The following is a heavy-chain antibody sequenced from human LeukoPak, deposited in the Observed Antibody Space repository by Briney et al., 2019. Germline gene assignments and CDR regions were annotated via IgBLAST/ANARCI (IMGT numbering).Heavy chain of an antibody. CDR1: ATSLSRFR. D-gene: IGHD3-10*01. Sequence: SETLSLTCTVSATSLSRFRGTWFRQPAGKRPEWIGLIYSNGAATLNPSLRSRVAMSVDLVKNQLFLKVASVTAADTAIYYCARKDGDYWGQGTLVTVSS. V-gene: IGHV4-4*07. CDR2: IYSNGAA. CDR3: ARKDGDY. J-gene: IGHJ4*02.